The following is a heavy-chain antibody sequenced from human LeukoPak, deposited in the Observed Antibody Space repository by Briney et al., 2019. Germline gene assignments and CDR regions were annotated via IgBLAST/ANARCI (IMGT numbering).Heavy chain of an antibody. CDR1: GYTFTSYD. CDR2: MNPNSGNT. J-gene: IGHJ6*02. Sequence: ASVKVSCKASGYTFTSYDINWVRQATGQGLEWMGWMNPNSGNTGYAQKFQGRVTMTRNTSISTAYMELSSLRSEDTAVYYCAKKRGRGFYHYGMDVGGQGTTVTVSS. V-gene: IGHV1-8*01. CDR3: AKKRGRGFYHYGMDV. D-gene: IGHD3-16*01.